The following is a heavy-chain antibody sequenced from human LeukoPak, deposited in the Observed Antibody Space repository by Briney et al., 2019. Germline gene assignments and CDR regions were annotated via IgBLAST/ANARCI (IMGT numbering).Heavy chain of an antibody. CDR3: ARGGVAVAGTSVDY. CDR2: ISSSGSTI. D-gene: IGHD6-19*01. Sequence: GGPLRLCCAACGFIFSCYEMNWLRQAPEKREERVSYISSSGSTIYYADSVKGRFTISRDNAKNSLYLQMNRLRAEDTAVYYCARGGVAVAGTSVDYWGQGTLVTVAS. V-gene: IGHV3-48*03. J-gene: IGHJ4*02. CDR1: GFIFSCYE.